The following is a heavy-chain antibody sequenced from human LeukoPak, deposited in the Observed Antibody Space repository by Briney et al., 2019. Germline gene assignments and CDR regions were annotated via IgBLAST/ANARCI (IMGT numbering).Heavy chain of an antibody. D-gene: IGHD5-18*01. J-gene: IGHJ4*02. CDR3: ARVLSADTAMVLWTYYFDY. CDR1: GFTFSDYY. V-gene: IGHV3-11*04. CDR2: MSTSDSPI. Sequence: GGSLRLSCAASGFTFSDYYMSWIRQAPGKGLEWVSYMSTSDSPIYYTDSVKGRFTISRDNAKNSLYLQMNSLRAEDTAVYYCARVLSADTAMVLWTYYFDYWGQGTLVTVSS.